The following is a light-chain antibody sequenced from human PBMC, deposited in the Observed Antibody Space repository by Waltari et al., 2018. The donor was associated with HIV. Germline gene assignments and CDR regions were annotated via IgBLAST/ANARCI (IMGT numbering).Light chain of an antibody. CDR1: SSDVGVYNF. CDR2: DVS. J-gene: IGLJ2*01. V-gene: IGLV2-11*01. CDR3: CSYAGSYPVV. Sequence: QSALTQPRSVSGSPGKSVTISCTGTSSDVGVYNFVSWYQQHPGKAPNLMIYDVSKRPSGVPDRFSGSKSGNTASLTISGLQAEDEADYYCCSYAGSYPVVFGGGTKLTVL.